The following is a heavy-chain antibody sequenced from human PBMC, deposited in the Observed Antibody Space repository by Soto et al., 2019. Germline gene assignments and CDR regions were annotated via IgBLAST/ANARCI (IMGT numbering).Heavy chain of an antibody. Sequence: QVQLQQSGPGLVKPSETLSLTCTVSSGPTSSHNWGWIRQPPGRGLEWIGYVYNTGGTSYNPTLRSRATISANTSTNNISVTLSSVTAADTAVYYCVRQGVGPLHGLVDVWGQGTTVSVSS. CDR3: VRQGVGPLHGLVDV. CDR2: VYNTGGT. CDR1: SGPTSSHN. V-gene: IGHV4-59*08. J-gene: IGHJ6*02. D-gene: IGHD3-10*01.